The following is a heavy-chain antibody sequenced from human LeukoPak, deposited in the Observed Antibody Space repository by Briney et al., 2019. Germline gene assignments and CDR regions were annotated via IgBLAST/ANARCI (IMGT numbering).Heavy chain of an antibody. V-gene: IGHV4-39*01. D-gene: IGHD6-19*01. Sequence: SETLSLTCTVSGGSISSSSYYWGWIRQTPGKGLEWIGSFYHSGSTYYNPSLKSRVSISVDTSKNQFSLKLSSVTAADTAVYFCARPMRYSSGWYIDYWGQGTLVTVSS. CDR3: ARPMRYSSGWYIDY. J-gene: IGHJ4*02. CDR1: GGSISSSSYY. CDR2: FYHSGST.